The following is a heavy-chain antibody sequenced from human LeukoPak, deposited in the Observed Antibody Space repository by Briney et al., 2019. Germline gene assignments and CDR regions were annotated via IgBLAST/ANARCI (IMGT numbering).Heavy chain of an antibody. CDR3: ARRRITIFGVVISSYFDY. CDR2: VYPGDSDI. D-gene: IGHD3-3*01. Sequence: GESLKISCKGSGYSFTSYWIGWVRQMPGKGLEWMGIVYPGDSDIRYSPSFQGQVTISADKSISTAYLQWSSLKASDTAMYYCARRRITIFGVVISSYFDYWGQGTLVTVSS. J-gene: IGHJ4*02. V-gene: IGHV5-51*01. CDR1: GYSFTSYW.